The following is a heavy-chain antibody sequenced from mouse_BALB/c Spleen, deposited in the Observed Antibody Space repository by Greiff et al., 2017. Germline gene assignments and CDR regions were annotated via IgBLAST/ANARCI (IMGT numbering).Heavy chain of an antibody. CDR1: GYSFTSYY. Sequence: VKLVESGPELVKPGASVKISCKASGYSFTSYYIHWVKQRPGQGLEWIGWIFPGSGNTKYNEKFKGKATLTADTSSSTAYMQLSSLTSEDSAVYFCARSSDGYEGYFDVWGAGTTVTVSS. V-gene: IGHV1-66*01. J-gene: IGHJ1*01. CDR3: ARSSDGYEGYFDV. CDR2: IFPGSGNT. D-gene: IGHD2-2*01.